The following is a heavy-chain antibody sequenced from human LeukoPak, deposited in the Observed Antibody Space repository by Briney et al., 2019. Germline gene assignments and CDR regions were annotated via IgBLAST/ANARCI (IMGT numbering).Heavy chain of an antibody. V-gene: IGHV3-21*01. CDR2: ISSNSLHI. J-gene: IGHJ4*02. D-gene: IGHD3-10*01. CDR3: VGPDSQFDC. CDR1: GFTFSDQS. Sequence: GGSLRLSCAASGFTFSDQSMNWVRQAPGKGLQWVSSISSNSLHIFYADSVRGRFTISRDNAKNSLYLQMNNLRAEDTAVYYCVGPDSQFDCWGQGTLVTVSS.